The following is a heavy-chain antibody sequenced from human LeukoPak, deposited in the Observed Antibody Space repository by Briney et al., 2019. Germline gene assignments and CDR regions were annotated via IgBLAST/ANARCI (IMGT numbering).Heavy chain of an antibody. Sequence: PSETLSLTCTVSGGPISSSSYYWGWIRQPPGKGLEWIGSIYYSGSTYYNPSLKSRVTISVDTSKNQFSLKLSSVTAADTAVYYCARGYYDYIWGSYRDDSYYFDYWGQGTLVTVSS. CDR3: ARGYYDYIWGSYRDDSYYFDY. CDR1: GGPISSSSYY. V-gene: IGHV4-39*01. CDR2: IYYSGST. J-gene: IGHJ4*02. D-gene: IGHD3-16*02.